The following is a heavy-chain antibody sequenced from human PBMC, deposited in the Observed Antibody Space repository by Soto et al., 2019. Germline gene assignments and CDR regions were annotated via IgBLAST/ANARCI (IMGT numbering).Heavy chain of an antibody. J-gene: IGHJ4*02. V-gene: IGHV3-7*01. CDR2: INQDGNED. Sequence: DLEGSGGGLVQPGGSLRFSCAASGFTFSSYWMNWVRQAPGKGLEWVANINQDGNEDNLLDSVKGRFTISRDNAKNSLFLQMNSLRVDDTAVYYCARTGDGHHDFLDYWGQGALVSVSS. CDR1: GFTFSSYW. CDR3: ARTGDGHHDFLDY. D-gene: IGHD1-1*01.